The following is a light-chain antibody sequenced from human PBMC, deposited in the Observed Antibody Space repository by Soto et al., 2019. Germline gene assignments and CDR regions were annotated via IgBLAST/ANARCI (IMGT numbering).Light chain of an antibody. CDR2: DAS. J-gene: IGKJ3*01. CDR1: ESVSNN. Sequence: EIVMTQSPATLSVSPGERATLSCRASESVSNNLAWYQQKPGQAPRLLIYDASNRATGIPARFSGSGSGTDFTLTISSLEPEDFAVYYCQQRSNWPLTFGPGTKVDIK. CDR3: QQRSNWPLT. V-gene: IGKV3-11*01.